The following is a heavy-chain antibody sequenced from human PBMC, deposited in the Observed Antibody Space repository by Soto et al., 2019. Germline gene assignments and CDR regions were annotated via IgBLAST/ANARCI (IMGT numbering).Heavy chain of an antibody. Sequence: ASVKVSCKASGYTFTGYYMHWVRQAPGQGLEWMGWINPNSGGTNYAQKFQGRVTMTRDTSISTAYMELSRLRSDDTAVYYCASSDPTTVVRGVFDYWGQGTLVTVSS. V-gene: IGHV1-2*02. D-gene: IGHD4-17*01. CDR1: GYTFTGYY. J-gene: IGHJ4*02. CDR3: ASSDPTTVVRGVFDY. CDR2: INPNSGGT.